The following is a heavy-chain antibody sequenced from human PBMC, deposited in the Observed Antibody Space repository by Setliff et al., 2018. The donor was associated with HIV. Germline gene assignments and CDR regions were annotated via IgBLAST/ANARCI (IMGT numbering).Heavy chain of an antibody. Sequence: GGSLRLSCAASGFTFSTYWMNWVRQAPGKGLVWVSRINSDGSSTGHADSVKGRFTISRDNAKNTVYLQMNSLRAEDTAVYYCIRGPDYPYYFDYWGQGTQVTVSS. CDR1: GFTFSTYW. D-gene: IGHD4-17*01. J-gene: IGHJ4*02. CDR3: IRGPDYPYYFDY. V-gene: IGHV3-74*01. CDR2: INSDGSST.